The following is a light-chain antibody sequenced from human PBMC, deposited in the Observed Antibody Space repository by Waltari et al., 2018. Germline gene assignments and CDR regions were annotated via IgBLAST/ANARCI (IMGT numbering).Light chain of an antibody. V-gene: IGLV3-1*01. J-gene: IGLJ3*02. Sequence: NPVLSPVRVIDEDHKRPSRIPGRFSGPNPGNTATLTISGSQSLDEADYYCQAWYTKTVFGGGTKLTVL. CDR2: EDH. CDR3: QAWYTKTV.